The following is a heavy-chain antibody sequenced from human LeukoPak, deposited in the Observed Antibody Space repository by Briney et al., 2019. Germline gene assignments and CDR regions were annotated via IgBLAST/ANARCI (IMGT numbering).Heavy chain of an antibody. D-gene: IGHD3-22*01. J-gene: IGHJ4*02. CDR1: GGSINSYY. CDR3: ARVSYYDSSGYYFLSYVDY. V-gene: IGHV4-59*01. CDR2: IYHSGSI. Sequence: PSETLSLTCTVSGGSINSYYWSWIRRPPGKGLEWIGYIYHSGSIDYNPSLKSRVTISVDTSQNHFSLKLSSVTAADTAVYYCARVSYYDSSGYYFLSYVDYWGQGTLVTVSS.